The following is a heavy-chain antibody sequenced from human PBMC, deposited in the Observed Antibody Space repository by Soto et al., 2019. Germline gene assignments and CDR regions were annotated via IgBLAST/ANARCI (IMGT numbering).Heavy chain of an antibody. D-gene: IGHD5-12*01. CDR3: ARARDGYNFLYEPT. J-gene: IGHJ4*02. Sequence: GGSLRLSCAASGFTVSSNYMSWVRQAPGKGLGWVSVIYSVGSTDYADSVKGRFTISRDNSKNTLYLQMNSLRAEDTAVYYCARARDGYNFLYEPTWGQGTLVTVSS. V-gene: IGHV3-53*01. CDR1: GFTVSSNY. CDR2: IYSVGST.